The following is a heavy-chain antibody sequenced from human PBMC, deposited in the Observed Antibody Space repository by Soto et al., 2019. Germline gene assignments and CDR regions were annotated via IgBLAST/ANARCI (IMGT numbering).Heavy chain of an antibody. V-gene: IGHV3-66*01. D-gene: IGHD2-8*01. CDR2: TYSGGDT. CDR1: GVTVGNNY. Sequence: EVRLVESGGGLVQPGGSLRLSCAASGVTVGNNYMSWVRQAPGKGLEWVSVTYSGGDTRYAASVKGRFPMSKDSTKNKWYLEMDSLSAEDTDVYFSARNVPVSALGYWGQGSLVTVSS. J-gene: IGHJ4*02. CDR3: ARNVPVSALGY.